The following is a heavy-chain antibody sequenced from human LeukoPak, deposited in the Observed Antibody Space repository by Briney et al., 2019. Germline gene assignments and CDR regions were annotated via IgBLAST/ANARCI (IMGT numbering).Heavy chain of an antibody. D-gene: IGHD3-10*01. V-gene: IGHV1-18*01. CDR1: GYTFTSYG. J-gene: IGHJ4*02. CDR3: ARVPYYGSGSYYNDY. Sequence: ASVKVSCKASGYTFTSYGISWVRQAPGQGLEWMGWISAYNGNTNYAQKLQGRVTMTTDTSTSTAYMELRSLRSDDTAVYYCARVPYYGSGSYYNDYWGQGTLVTVSS. CDR2: ISAYNGNT.